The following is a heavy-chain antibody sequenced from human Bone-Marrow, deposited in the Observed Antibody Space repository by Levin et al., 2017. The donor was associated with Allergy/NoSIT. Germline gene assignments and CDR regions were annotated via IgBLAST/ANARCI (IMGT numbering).Heavy chain of an antibody. Sequence: GGSLRLSCAASGFTFSSYGMHWVRQAPGKGLEWVAVIWYDGSNKYYADSVKGRFTISRDNSKNTLYLQMNSLRAEDTAVYYCARGAGETRDENDPGYCSGGSCYRFFSEYYYYYGMDVWGQGTTVTVSS. CDR2: IWYDGSNK. CDR3: ARGAGETRDENDPGYCSGGSCYRFFSEYYYYYGMDV. CDR1: GFTFSSYG. J-gene: IGHJ6*02. V-gene: IGHV3-33*01. D-gene: IGHD2-15*01.